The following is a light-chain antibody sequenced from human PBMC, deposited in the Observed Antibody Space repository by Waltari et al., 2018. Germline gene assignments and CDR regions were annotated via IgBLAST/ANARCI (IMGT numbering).Light chain of an antibody. CDR3: QQSSSTPPWT. J-gene: IGKJ1*01. V-gene: IGKV1-39*01. CDR2: STL. CDR1: QSIRSY. Sequence: DIQMTQSPSSLSASVGDRVTITCRASQSIRSYLNWYQQKPGKAPKRLIYSTLQLYSGVPSRFSGSGSGTDFTLTISSLQPEDFATYYCQQSSSTPPWTFGQGTKVEIK.